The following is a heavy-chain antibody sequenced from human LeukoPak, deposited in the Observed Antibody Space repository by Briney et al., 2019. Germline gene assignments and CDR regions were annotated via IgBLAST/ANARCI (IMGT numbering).Heavy chain of an antibody. CDR1: GYTFTSYY. J-gene: IGHJ3*02. CDR2: INPSGGRT. D-gene: IGHD6-13*01. V-gene: IGHV1-46*01. Sequence: ASVKVACKASGYTFTSYYMHWVRQAPGQGLAWMGIINPSGGRTSYAQKFQSRVTMTRDMSTSTVYMELSSLRSEDTAVYYCARLGIAAADRDAFDIWGQGTMVTVSS. CDR3: ARLGIAAADRDAFDI.